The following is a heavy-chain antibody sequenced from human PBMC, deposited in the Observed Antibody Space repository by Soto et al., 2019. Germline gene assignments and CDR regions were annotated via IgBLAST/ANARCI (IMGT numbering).Heavy chain of an antibody. CDR2: ISWDSGTI. Sequence: PGGSLRLSCAASGFTFDNAGMHWVRQAPGKGLEWVSGISWDSGTIGYADSVKARFIISRDDAKNSLYLQMNSLRGEDTALYYCVQGRYSTMANPLDHWGPGTLVTVSS. V-gene: IGHV3-9*01. D-gene: IGHD2-15*01. J-gene: IGHJ5*02. CDR1: GFTFDNAG. CDR3: VQGRYSTMANPLDH.